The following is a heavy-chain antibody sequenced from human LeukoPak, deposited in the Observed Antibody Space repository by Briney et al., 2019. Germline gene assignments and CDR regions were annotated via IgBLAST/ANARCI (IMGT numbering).Heavy chain of an antibody. V-gene: IGHV3-7*03. CDR3: TREGDSSGYYYSDAFDI. J-gene: IGHJ3*02. CDR1: GFTFSSYW. Sequence: GGSLRLSCAASGFTFSSYWMSWVRQDPGKGLEWVANIKQDGSEKYYVDSVKGRFTISRDDSKSIAYLQMNSLKAEDTAVYYCTREGDSSGYYYSDAFDIWGQGTMVTVSS. D-gene: IGHD3-22*01. CDR2: IKQDGSEK.